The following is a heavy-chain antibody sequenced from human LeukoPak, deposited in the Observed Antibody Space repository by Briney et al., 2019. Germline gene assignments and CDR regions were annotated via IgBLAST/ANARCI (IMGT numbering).Heavy chain of an antibody. CDR3: AGDTMSLYH. V-gene: IGHV4-39*02. CDR2: SYYSGST. J-gene: IGHJ5*02. D-gene: IGHD3-10*02. Sequence: SETLSLTCTVSGGSISSSGYYWGWIRQPPGKVLEWIGSSYYSGSTYYNPSRKIRVTISVDTSKNQFSLKLSSVTAADTAVYYCAGDTMSLYHWGQGTLVTVSS. CDR1: GGSISSSGYY.